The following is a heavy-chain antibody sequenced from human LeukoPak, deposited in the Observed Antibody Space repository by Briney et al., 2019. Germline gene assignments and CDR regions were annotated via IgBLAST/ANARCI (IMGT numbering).Heavy chain of an antibody. CDR1: GGTFSSYT. CDR3: ATDARSSSWYTDAFDI. D-gene: IGHD6-13*01. V-gene: IGHV1-69*02. CDR2: IIPILGIA. J-gene: IGHJ3*02. Sequence: SVKVSCKASGGTFSSYTISWVRQAPGQGLEWMGRIIPILGIANYAQKFQGRVTIAADKSTSTAYMELSSLRSEDTAVYYCATDARSSSWYTDAFDIWGQGTMVTVSS.